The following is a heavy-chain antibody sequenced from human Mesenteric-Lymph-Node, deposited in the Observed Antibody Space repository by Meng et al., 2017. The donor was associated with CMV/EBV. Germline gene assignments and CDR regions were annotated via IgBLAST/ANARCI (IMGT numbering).Heavy chain of an antibody. CDR3: AKYPYDGSAYELYYFDY. Sequence: GESLKISCAASGFTFSNSDMNWVRQAPGKGLEWISGVSWNGSRTHYADSVKGRFIISRDNSRNFLYQQMNSLRAEDTAMYYCAKYPYDGSAYELYYFDYWGQGTLVTVSS. V-gene: IGHV3-19*01. CDR2: VSWNGSRT. J-gene: IGHJ4*02. D-gene: IGHD3-22*01. CDR1: GFTFSNSD.